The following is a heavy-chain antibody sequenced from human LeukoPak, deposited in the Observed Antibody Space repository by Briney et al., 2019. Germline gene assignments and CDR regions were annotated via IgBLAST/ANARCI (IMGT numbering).Heavy chain of an antibody. CDR1: GGSFSGYY. Sequence: PSEAVSLTCAVSGGSFSGYYWSWIRQPPGKGLEWIGEINHSGSNNYNPSLKSRVTISVDTSNNQFSLKLSSVTAADTAVYHCARVGADGSGFFFDYWGQGTLVTVST. CDR2: INHSGSN. V-gene: IGHV4-34*01. CDR3: ARVGADGSGFFFDY. D-gene: IGHD3-10*01. J-gene: IGHJ4*02.